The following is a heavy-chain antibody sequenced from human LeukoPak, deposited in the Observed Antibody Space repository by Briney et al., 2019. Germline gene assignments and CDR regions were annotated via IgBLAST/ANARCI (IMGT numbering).Heavy chain of an antibody. CDR3: ARDLNY. J-gene: IGHJ4*02. CDR2: FSADGYT. Sequence: GGSLRLSCAASGLNVATNYMSWVRQVPGKGLDWVSVFSADGYTGYADSVKGRFTVSRDSSKNTMYLQMNSLRAEDTALYYCARDLNYWGQGTLVTVSS. V-gene: IGHV3-53*01. CDR1: GLNVATNY.